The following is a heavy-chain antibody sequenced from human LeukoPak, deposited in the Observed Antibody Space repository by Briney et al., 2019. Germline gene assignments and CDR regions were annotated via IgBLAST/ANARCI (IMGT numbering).Heavy chain of an antibody. CDR2: MNPNSGNT. D-gene: IGHD3-10*01. CDR3: AGAPFAMVRGVAYYYYGMDV. CDR1: GYTFTSYD. Sequence: ASVKVSCKASGYTFTSYDINWVRQAAGQGLEWMGWMNPNSGNTGYAQKFQGRVTMTRNTSISTAYMELSSLRSEDTAVYYCAGAPFAMVRGVAYYYYGMDVWGQGTTVTVSS. J-gene: IGHJ6*02. V-gene: IGHV1-8*01.